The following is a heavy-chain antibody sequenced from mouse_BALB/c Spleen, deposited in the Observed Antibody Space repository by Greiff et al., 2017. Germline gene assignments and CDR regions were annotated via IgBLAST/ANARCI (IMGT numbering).Heavy chain of an antibody. CDR2: ISNGGGST. V-gene: IGHV5-12-2*01. CDR1: GFTFSSYT. J-gene: IGHJ1*01. CDR3: ARRDYYGSSYWYFDV. D-gene: IGHD1-1*01. Sequence: EVKVVESGGGLVQPGGSLKLSCAASGFTFSSYTMSWVRQTPEKRLEWVAYISNGGGSTYYPDTVKGRFTISRDNAKNTLYLQMSSLKSEDTAMYYCARRDYYGSSYWYFDVWGAGTTVTVSS.